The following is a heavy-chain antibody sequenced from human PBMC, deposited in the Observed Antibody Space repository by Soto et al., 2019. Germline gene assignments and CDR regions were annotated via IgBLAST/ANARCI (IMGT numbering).Heavy chain of an antibody. J-gene: IGHJ5*02. CDR2: IYYSGST. CDR1: GGSISSGDYY. Sequence: SETLSLTCTVSGGSISSGDYYWSWIRQPPGKGLEWIGYIYYSGSTYYNPSLRSRVTISVDTSKNQFSLKLSSVTAADTAVYYCARAAYCTNGVCSGWFDPWGQGTLVTVSS. D-gene: IGHD2-8*01. CDR3: ARAAYCTNGVCSGWFDP. V-gene: IGHV4-30-4*01.